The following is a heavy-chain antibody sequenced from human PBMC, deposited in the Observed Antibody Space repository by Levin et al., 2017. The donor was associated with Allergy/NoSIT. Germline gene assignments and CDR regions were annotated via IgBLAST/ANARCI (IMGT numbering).Heavy chain of an antibody. Sequence: SVKVSCKASGGTFSSYTISWVRQAPGQGLEWMGRIIPILGIANYAQKFQGRVTITADKSTSTAYMELSSLRSEDTAVYYCARLGMGHTVVTPPGVDYWGQGTLVTVSS. J-gene: IGHJ4*02. CDR2: IIPILGIA. D-gene: IGHD4-23*01. CDR1: GGTFSSYT. CDR3: ARLGMGHTVVTPPGVDY. V-gene: IGHV1-69*02.